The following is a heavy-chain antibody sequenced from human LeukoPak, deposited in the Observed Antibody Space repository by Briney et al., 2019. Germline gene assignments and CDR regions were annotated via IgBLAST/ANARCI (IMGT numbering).Heavy chain of an antibody. CDR2: ISWDGGST. CDR3: AKGRIGSRSPFDY. Sequence: GSLRLSCAASGFTFDDYGMHWVRQAPGKGLEWVSLISWDGGSTYYADSVKGRFTISRDNSKNSLYLQMNSLGAEDTALYYCAKGRIGSRSPFDYWGQGTLVTVSS. J-gene: IGHJ4*02. CDR1: GFTFDDYG. V-gene: IGHV3-43D*04. D-gene: IGHD2-21*01.